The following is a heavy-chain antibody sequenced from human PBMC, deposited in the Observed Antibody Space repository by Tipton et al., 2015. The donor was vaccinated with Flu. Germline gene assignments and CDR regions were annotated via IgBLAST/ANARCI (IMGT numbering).Heavy chain of an antibody. CDR3: ARDREGHSFGL. D-gene: IGHD5-18*01. V-gene: IGHV4-31*03. CDR1: GDSISSGGYY. Sequence: SLTCIVSGDSISSGGYYWSWIRQHPGKGLEWIGYIYYSATTYYNPSLQSRVTISIDTSKNQFSVKLSSVTAADTAVYYCARDREGHSFGLWGQGTLVTVSS. CDR2: IYYSATT. J-gene: IGHJ4*02.